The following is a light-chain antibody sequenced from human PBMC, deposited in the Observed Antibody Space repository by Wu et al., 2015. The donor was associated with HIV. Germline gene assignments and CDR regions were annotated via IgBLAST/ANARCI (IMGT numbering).Light chain of an antibody. CDR3: QQNLAGSRT. V-gene: IGKV3-20*01. J-gene: IGKJ1*01. CDR2: GAS. CDR1: QSVSSSY. Sequence: EIVLTQSPGTLSLSRGERATLSCRASQSVSSSYLAWYQQKPGQAPRLLIYGASSRATGIPDRFSGSGSGTDFTLTISRLEPEDFAVYYCQQNLAGSRTFGQGTKVEVE.